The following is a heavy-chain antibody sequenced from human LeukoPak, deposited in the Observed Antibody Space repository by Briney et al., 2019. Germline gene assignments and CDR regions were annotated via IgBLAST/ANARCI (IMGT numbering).Heavy chain of an antibody. V-gene: IGHV4-59*01. CDR3: ARVGPYYDILTGTPPAVYFDY. J-gene: IGHJ4*02. CDR1: GGSISSYY. CDR2: IYYSGST. D-gene: IGHD3-9*01. Sequence: SETLSLTCTDPGGSISSYYWSWIRQPPRKGLKWIGHIYYSGSTTYNPSLKSRVTISVDTSKNQFSLKLSSVTAADTAVYYCARVGPYYDILTGTPPAVYFDYWGQGTLVTVSS.